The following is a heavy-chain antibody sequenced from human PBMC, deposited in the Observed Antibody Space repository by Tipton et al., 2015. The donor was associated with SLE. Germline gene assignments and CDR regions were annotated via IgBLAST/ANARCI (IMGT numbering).Heavy chain of an antibody. V-gene: IGHV1-18*01. CDR2: ISAYSGIT. CDR1: GYTFANYA. D-gene: IGHD2-2*01. CDR3: ARAVVVPASYNLPDAFDI. J-gene: IGHJ3*02. Sequence: QVQLVQSGAEVKKPGASVRVSCKASGYTFANYAVSWVRQAPGQGLEWMGWISAYSGITNYAQKLQGRVSMTTDSSTTTAYMDLMSLRSDDTAVYYCARAVVVPASYNLPDAFDIWGQGTMVTVSS.